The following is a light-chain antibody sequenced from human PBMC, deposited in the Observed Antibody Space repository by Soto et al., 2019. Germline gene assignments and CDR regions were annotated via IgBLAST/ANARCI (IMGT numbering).Light chain of an antibody. J-gene: IGLJ1*01. CDR1: SSDIGGFNY. Sequence: QSALTQPRSVSGSPGQSVTISRTGTSSDIGGFNYVSWYQQHPGKVPKLMIHDVTKRPSGVPDRFSASKSGNTASLTISGLQAEDEADYYCCSYAGRYTFVFGSGTKVTVL. CDR2: DVT. CDR3: CSYAGRYTFV. V-gene: IGLV2-11*01.